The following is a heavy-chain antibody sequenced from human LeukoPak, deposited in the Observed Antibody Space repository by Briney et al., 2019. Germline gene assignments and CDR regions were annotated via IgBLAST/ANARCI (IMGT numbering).Heavy chain of an antibody. J-gene: IGHJ4*02. CDR3: AKWGDYDVLTGYYVPDY. V-gene: IGHV3-23*01. CDR2: ILGSGVTT. CDR1: GFTFSNYA. Sequence: GGSLRLSCAASGFTFSNYAMSWVRQAPGKGLEWVSAILGSGVTTYYADSVKGRFTVSRDNSKSTLYLQMNTLRADDTALYYCAKWGDYDVLTGYYVPDYWGQGTLVTVSS. D-gene: IGHD3-9*01.